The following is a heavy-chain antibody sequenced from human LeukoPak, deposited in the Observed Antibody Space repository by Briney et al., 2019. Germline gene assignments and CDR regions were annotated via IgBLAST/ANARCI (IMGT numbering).Heavy chain of an antibody. CDR1: GFTFDDYA. V-gene: IGHV3-9*01. Sequence: GRSLRLSCAASGFTFDDYAMHWVRPAPGKGLEWVSGISWNSGSIGYADSVKGRFTISRDNAKNSLYLQMNSVRAEDTALYYCAKDSEWLLTSGFDYWGQGTLVTVSS. D-gene: IGHD3-3*01. J-gene: IGHJ4*02. CDR3: AKDSEWLLTSGFDY. CDR2: ISWNSGSI.